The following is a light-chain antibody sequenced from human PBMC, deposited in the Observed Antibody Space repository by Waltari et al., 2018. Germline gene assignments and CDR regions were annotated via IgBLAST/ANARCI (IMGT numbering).Light chain of an antibody. CDR2: DNN. CDR1: SSNIGLNY. Sequence: QSVLTQPPSVSAAPGQKVAISCSGTSSNIGLNYVSWYQQFPGTAPKLRIYDNNKRPSGSPDRFSGSKSGTSATLGITGLQTGDEADYYCGTWDSSLSAAVFGGGTKLTVL. V-gene: IGLV1-51*01. J-gene: IGLJ3*02. CDR3: GTWDSSLSAAV.